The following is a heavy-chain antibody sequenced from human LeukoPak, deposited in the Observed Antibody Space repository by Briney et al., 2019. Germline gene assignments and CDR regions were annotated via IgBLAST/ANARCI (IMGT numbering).Heavy chain of an antibody. CDR1: GFTFRGYY. Sequence: PGGSLRLSCAASGFTFRGYYMSWMRHAPGEGLEWVSYISTSSIYTNYADSVKGRFTISRDNAKNSLYLQMNSLRAEDTAVYYCERSVSYSLDYWGQGTLVTVSS. CDR2: ISTSSIYT. CDR3: ERSVSYSLDY. J-gene: IGHJ4*02. D-gene: IGHD1-26*01. V-gene: IGHV3-11*06.